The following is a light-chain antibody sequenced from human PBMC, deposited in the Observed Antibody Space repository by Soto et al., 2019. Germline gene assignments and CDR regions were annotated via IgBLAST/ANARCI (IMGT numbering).Light chain of an antibody. Sequence: IRMTQSPSSFSASVVDIFTITSRASQSISSYLNWYQQKPGKAPKLLIYAASSLQSGVPSRFSGSGSGTDFTLTISSLQPEDFATYYCQQSYSTLITFGQGTRLEIK. V-gene: IGKV1-39*01. CDR3: QQSYSTLIT. CDR2: AAS. J-gene: IGKJ5*01. CDR1: QSISSY.